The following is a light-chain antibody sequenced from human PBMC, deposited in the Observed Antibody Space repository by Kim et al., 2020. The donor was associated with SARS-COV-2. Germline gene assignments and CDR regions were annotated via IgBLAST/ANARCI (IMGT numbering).Light chain of an antibody. V-gene: IGLV3-1*01. CDR2: EDN. CDR1: KLGDTY. CDR3: QAWDSSTVV. Sequence: SYELTQPPSVSVSPGQTASITCSGDKLGDTYACWYQQKPGQSPVVVIYEDNKRPSGIPERFSGSNSGNTATLTISGTQAMDEADYYCQAWDSSTVVFGGG. J-gene: IGLJ2*01.